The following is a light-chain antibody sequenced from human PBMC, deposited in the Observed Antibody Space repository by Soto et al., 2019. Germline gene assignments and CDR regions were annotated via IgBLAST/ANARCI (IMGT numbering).Light chain of an antibody. V-gene: IGKV3-20*01. Sequence: DIVLTQSPGTLSLSPGERATLSCRARQSVSSNYLAWFQQKPGQAPRLLIYAASSRATGIPDRFSGSGSETDFTLTISRLEPEDFAMYYCLKYGSSPWKCGQGNKGAIK. CDR3: LKYGSSPWK. CDR1: QSVSSNY. J-gene: IGKJ1*01. CDR2: AAS.